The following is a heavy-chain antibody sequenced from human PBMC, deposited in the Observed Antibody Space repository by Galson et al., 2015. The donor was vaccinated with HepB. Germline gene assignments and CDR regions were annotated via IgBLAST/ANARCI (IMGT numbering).Heavy chain of an antibody. CDR1: GYNFTYYW. CDR3: ARQWSGSYDY. J-gene: IGHJ4*02. V-gene: IGHV5-10-1*01. D-gene: IGHD1-26*01. CDR2: IDPSDSYT. Sequence: QSGAEVKKPGESLRISCTGSGYNFTYYWITWVRQKPGKGLEWMGKIDPSDSYTNYNPSFQGHVTISVDKSISTAYLQWSSLKASDTALYYCARQWSGSYDYWGQGTLVTVSS.